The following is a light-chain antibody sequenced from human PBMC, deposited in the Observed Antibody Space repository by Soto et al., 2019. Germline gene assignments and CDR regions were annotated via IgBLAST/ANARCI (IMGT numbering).Light chain of an antibody. J-gene: IGLJ2*01. CDR2: DVN. V-gene: IGLV2-14*01. CDR1: SSDVGAYNS. CDR3: TSWTTSTTMK. Sequence: QSALTQPASVSGSPGQSITISCTGTSSDVGAYNSVSWYQQHPGKAPKLMIYDVNIRPSGVSKRFSGSKSGNTSSLTISGLQAEDEDDYYCTSWTTSTTMKFGGGTKLTVL.